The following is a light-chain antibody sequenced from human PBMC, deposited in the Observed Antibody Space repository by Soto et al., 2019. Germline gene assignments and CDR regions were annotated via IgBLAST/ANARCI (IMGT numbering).Light chain of an antibody. CDR2: AAS. CDR1: QSVNDK. V-gene: IGKV3-15*01. J-gene: IGKJ1*01. Sequence: EIVMTQSPATLSVSPGERATLSCRASQSVNDKVAWYQQKPGQAPRLLIHAASTRATGLPARFSGSGSGTDFTLTISSLQSEDFAVYYCQQRSNWPPTWTFGQGTKV. CDR3: QQRSNWPPTWT.